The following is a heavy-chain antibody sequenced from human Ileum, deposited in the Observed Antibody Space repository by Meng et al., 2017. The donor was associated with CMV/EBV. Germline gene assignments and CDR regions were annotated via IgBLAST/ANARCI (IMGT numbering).Heavy chain of an antibody. CDR1: GYTFTYPS. V-gene: IGHV1-45*02. CDR2: ITIYNGST. CDR3: ARDGYYLSRVFDY. D-gene: IGHD3-3*01. J-gene: IGHJ4*01. Sequence: QLHLLQAWAEVKTTVSSVKISCKDYGYTFTYPSLHWVRQAPGQALELMGWITIYNGSTHYAQRFQDRLTMTTDTSTTTVYMELRNLRYDDTAVYYCARDGYYLSRVFDYWGLGTLVTVSS.